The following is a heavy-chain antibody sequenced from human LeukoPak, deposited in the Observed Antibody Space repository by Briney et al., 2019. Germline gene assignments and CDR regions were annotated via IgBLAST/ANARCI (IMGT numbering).Heavy chain of an antibody. D-gene: IGHD3-10*01. V-gene: IGHV3-23*01. J-gene: IGHJ4*02. CDR3: AKESHYYGSGLDY. CDR2: ISGSGGST. Sequence: PGGSLRLSCAASGFTVSSNYMSWVRQAPGKGPEWVSAISGSGGSTYYADSVKGRFTISRDNSKNTLYLQMNSLRAEDTAVYYCAKESHYYGSGLDYWGQGTLVTVSS. CDR1: GFTVSSNY.